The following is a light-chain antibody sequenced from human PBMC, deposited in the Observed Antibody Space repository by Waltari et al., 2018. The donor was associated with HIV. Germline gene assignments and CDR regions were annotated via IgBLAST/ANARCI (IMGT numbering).Light chain of an antibody. J-gene: IGLJ2*01. CDR2: KDR. V-gene: IGLV3-25*03. Sequence: SYVLTHPPSVSVSPGQTAEIPCFGAELPLQSGHCYHQKPGHAPVLVIYKDRKRHAGIPQRFSGSTSGTSVTLTIRGVQAEDEADYYCQSTDNSGTHVVFGGGTKLTVL. CDR3: QSTDNSGTHVV. CDR1: ELPLQS.